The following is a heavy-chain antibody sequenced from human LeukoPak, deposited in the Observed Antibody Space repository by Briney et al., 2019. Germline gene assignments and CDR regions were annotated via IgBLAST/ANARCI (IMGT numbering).Heavy chain of an antibody. CDR1: GYTFTGYY. D-gene: IGHD6-6*01. J-gene: IGHJ5*02. CDR3: ARDQGSSSSNWFDP. CDR2: INPNSGGT. V-gene: IGHV1-2*02. Sequence: GASVKVSCKASGYTFTGYYMHWVRQAPGQGLEWMGWINPNSGGTNYAQKFQGRVTMTRDTSISTAYMELSRLRSDDTAVYYCARDQGSSSSNWFDPWGQGTLVTVSS.